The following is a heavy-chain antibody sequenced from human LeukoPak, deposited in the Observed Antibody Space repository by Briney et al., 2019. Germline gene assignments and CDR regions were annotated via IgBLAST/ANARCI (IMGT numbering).Heavy chain of an antibody. CDR3: ARADGDYGSYYGMDV. CDR1: GFTFSSYA. D-gene: IGHD4-17*01. V-gene: IGHV4-59*12. CDR2: IYYSGST. Sequence: GSLRLSCAASGFTFSSYAMSWIRQPPGKGLEWIGYIYYSGSTNHNPSLKSRVTISVDTSKNQFSLKLSSVTAADTAVYYCARADGDYGSYYGMDVWGQGTTVTVSS. J-gene: IGHJ6*02.